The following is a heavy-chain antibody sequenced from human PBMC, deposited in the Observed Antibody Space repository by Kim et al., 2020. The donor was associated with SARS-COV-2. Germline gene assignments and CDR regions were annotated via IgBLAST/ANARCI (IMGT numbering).Heavy chain of an antibody. D-gene: IGHD3-9*01. V-gene: IGHV3-23*01. CDR3: AKDPNYDVLSRYFDY. J-gene: IGHJ4*02. Sequence: DSVKGRFIITSDNSKDTRYLQMNSLRAEDTDVYYCAKDPNYDVLSRYFDYWGQGTLVTVSS.